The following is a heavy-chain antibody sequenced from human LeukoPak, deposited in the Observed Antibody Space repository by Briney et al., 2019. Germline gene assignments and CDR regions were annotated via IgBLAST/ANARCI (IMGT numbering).Heavy chain of an antibody. CDR1: GGSINTGGYY. CDR2: IHYSGST. Sequence: SQTLSLTCTVSGGSINTGGYYWSWIRQHPGKGLEWIGFIHYSGSTYYNPSLRSRVTMSVDTSENQFSLEVSSVTAADTAVYYCARGNYYGSGRPPCAFDIWGQGTMVTVSS. D-gene: IGHD3-10*01. J-gene: IGHJ3*02. CDR3: ARGNYYGSGRPPCAFDI. V-gene: IGHV4-31*03.